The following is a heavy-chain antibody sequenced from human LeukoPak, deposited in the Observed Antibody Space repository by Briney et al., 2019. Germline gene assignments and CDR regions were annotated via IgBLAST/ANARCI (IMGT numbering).Heavy chain of an antibody. J-gene: IGHJ4*02. Sequence: GGSLRLSCAASGFTFSDYYMSWIRQAPGRGLEWVSYISTSSSYTNYADSVKGRFTFSRDNAKNSLYLQMNSLRAEDTAVYYCARDGGSGSGPFDYWGQGTLVTVSS. CDR2: ISTSSSYT. D-gene: IGHD2-15*01. CDR3: ARDGGSGSGPFDY. V-gene: IGHV3-11*05. CDR1: GFTFSDYY.